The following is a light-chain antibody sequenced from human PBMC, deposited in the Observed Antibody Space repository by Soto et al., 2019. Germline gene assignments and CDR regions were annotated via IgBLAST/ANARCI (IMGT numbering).Light chain of an antibody. CDR1: QSVTSSY. V-gene: IGKV3-20*01. CDR2: GAS. CDR3: QKFGDSLT. Sequence: TVLTQSPGTLSLSPGERATLSCRASQSVTSSYLAWYQQKPGQAPRLLIYGASTRATGIPDRFSGSGSGTDFTLSVSRLEPEDFAVYYCQKFGDSLTFGGGTKVDIK. J-gene: IGKJ4*01.